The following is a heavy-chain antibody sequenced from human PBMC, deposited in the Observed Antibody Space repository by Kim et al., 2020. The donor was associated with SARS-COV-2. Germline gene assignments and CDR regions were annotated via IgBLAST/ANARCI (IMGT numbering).Heavy chain of an antibody. D-gene: IGHD1-26*01. Sequence: KFQGRVTITADESTSTAYMELSSLRSEDTAVYYCARDRIVGATGIIHMDVWGQGTTVTVSS. J-gene: IGHJ6*02. CDR3: ARDRIVGATGIIHMDV. V-gene: IGHV1-69*01.